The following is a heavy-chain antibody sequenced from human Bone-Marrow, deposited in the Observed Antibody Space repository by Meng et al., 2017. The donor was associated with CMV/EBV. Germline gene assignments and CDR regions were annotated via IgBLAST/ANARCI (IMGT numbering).Heavy chain of an antibody. V-gene: IGHV4-39*07. Sequence: SETLSLTCTVSGGSISNENYYWGWIRQPPGKGLEWIGEINHSGSTNYNPSLKSRVTISIDTSKNQFSLKLSSVTAADTAVYYCARDTARRYYYYGMDVWGQGTTVTVSS. CDR2: INHSGST. CDR3: ARDTARRYYYYGMDV. CDR1: GGSISNENYY. J-gene: IGHJ6*02. D-gene: IGHD6-6*01.